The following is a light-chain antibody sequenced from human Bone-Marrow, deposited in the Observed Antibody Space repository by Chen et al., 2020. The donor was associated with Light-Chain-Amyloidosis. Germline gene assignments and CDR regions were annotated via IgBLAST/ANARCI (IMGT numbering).Light chain of an antibody. CDR2: EVS. CDR3: CSYAGSSPLRVV. Sequence: QSDLTQPTPVSGSPGQSITISCTGTSSDVVSYNLVSWYQQHQGKAHKLMIYEVSKRPSGVSKRISGSKAGNKASLTITGRRAEDGADYYCCSYAGSSPLRVVFGGGTKLIV. V-gene: IGLV2-23*02. CDR1: SSDVVSYNL. J-gene: IGLJ2*01.